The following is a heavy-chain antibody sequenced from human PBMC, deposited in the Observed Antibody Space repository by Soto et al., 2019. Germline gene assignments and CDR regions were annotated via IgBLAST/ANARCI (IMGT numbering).Heavy chain of an antibody. J-gene: IGHJ4*02. Sequence: GGSLRLSCAASGFTFSSYAMHWVRQAPGKGLEWVAVISYDGSNKYYADSVKGRFTISRDNSKNTLYLQMNSLRAEDTAVYYCARYSGSSESFDYWGQGT. D-gene: IGHD1-26*01. CDR2: ISYDGSNK. CDR3: ARYSGSSESFDY. CDR1: GFTFSSYA. V-gene: IGHV3-30-3*01.